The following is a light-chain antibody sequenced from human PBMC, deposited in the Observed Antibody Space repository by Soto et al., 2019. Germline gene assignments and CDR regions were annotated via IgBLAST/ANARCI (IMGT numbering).Light chain of an antibody. CDR3: SAWDDSLSGHVV. CDR1: RYNIGSNT. CDR2: NSD. Sequence: QSVLSQPPSASGTPGQRVTISCSGSRYNIGSNTGNWYQRLPGTAPKLLIYNSDQRPSGVPDRFSGSKSGASASLTIIGLQSEDEADYYCSAWDDSLSGHVVFGGGTKLTVL. V-gene: IGLV1-44*01. J-gene: IGLJ2*01.